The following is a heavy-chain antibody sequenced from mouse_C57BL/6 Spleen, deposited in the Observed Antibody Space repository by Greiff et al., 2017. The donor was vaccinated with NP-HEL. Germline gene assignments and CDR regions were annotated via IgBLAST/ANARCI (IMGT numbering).Heavy chain of an antibody. D-gene: IGHD1-1*01. Sequence: VQLQQSGAELVRPGASVTLSCKASGYTFTDYEMHWVKQTPVHGLEWIGAIDPETGGTAYNQKFKGKAILTADKSSSTSYMALRSLTSADSAVYYCTRSNYGSPFAYWGQGTLVTVSA. CDR3: TRSNYGSPFAY. CDR2: IDPETGGT. V-gene: IGHV1-15*01. J-gene: IGHJ3*01. CDR1: GYTFTDYE.